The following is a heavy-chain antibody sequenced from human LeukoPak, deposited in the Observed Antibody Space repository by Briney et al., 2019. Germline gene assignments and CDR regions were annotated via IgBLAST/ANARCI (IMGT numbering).Heavy chain of an antibody. D-gene: IGHD4-17*01. V-gene: IGHV4-34*01. CDR2: INRSGST. CDR1: GGSFSGYY. CDR3: ARATVTTYRRRSKYYFDY. J-gene: IGHJ4*02. Sequence: SETLSLTCAVYGGSFSGYYWSWIRQPPGKGLEWIGEINRSGSTNYNPSLKSRVTISVDTSKNQFSLKLSSVTAADTAVYYCARATVTTYRRRSKYYFDYWGQGTLVTVSS.